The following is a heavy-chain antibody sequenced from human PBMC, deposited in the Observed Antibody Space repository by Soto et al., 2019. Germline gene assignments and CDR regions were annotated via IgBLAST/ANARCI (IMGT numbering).Heavy chain of an antibody. CDR3: AKGYCSSTSCYSFLSYYYYGMDV. CDR1: GFTFSSYA. Sequence: GGSLRLSCAASGFTFSSYAMSWVRQAPGQGLEWVSAISGSGGSTYYADSVKGRFTISRDNSKNTLYLQMNSLSAEDTAVYYCAKGYCSSTSCYSFLSYYYYGMDVWGQGTTVTVSS. D-gene: IGHD2-2*02. V-gene: IGHV3-23*01. J-gene: IGHJ6*02. CDR2: ISGSGGST.